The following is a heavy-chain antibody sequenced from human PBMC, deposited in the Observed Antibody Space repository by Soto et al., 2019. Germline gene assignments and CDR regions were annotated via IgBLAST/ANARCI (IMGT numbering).Heavy chain of an antibody. Sequence: PGESLKISCKGSGYSFTSYWISWVRQMPGKGLEWMGRIDPSDSYTNYSPSFQGHVTISADKSISTAYLQWSSLKASDTAMYYCARHLRDIVVVPAGMDVWSGGSTVTFS. CDR2: IDPSDSYT. CDR1: GYSFTSYW. CDR3: ARHLRDIVVVPAGMDV. V-gene: IGHV5-10-1*01. D-gene: IGHD2-2*01. J-gene: IGHJ6*02.